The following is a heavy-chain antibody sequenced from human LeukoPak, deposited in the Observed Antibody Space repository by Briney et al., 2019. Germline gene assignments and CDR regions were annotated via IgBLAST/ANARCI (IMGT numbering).Heavy chain of an antibody. J-gene: IGHJ4*02. CDR3: ARQGNDDFWSGYHTGDY. CDR1: GGSFSGYY. CDR2: INHSGST. D-gene: IGHD3-3*01. Sequence: SETLSLTCAVYGGSFSGYYWSWIRQPPGKGLEWIGEINHSGSTNYNPSLKSRVTISVDTSKNQFSLKLSSVTAADTAVYYCARQGNDDFWSGYHTGDYWGQGTLVTVSS. V-gene: IGHV4-34*01.